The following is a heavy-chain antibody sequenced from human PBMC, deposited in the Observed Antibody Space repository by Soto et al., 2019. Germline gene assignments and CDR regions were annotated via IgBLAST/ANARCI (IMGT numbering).Heavy chain of an antibody. V-gene: IGHV4-39*01. Sequence: ASETLSLTCTVSGGSISSSSYYWGWIRQPPGKGLEWIGSIYYSGSTYYNPSLKSRVTISVDTSKNQFSLKLSSVTAADTAVYYCARHPEPSSSCGYWGQGTLVTVSS. D-gene: IGHD6-13*01. CDR2: IYYSGST. J-gene: IGHJ4*02. CDR1: GGSISSSSYY. CDR3: ARHPEPSSSCGY.